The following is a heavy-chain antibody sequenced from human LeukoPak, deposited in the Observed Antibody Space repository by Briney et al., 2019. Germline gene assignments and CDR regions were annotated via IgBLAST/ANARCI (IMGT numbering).Heavy chain of an antibody. CDR1: GFTFSSYA. Sequence: GVLRLSCAASGFTFSSYAMSWVRQALGKGLEWVSAISDYGSSTYYADSVKGRFTISRDNSKNTLYVQMNSLRAEDTAVYYCAKHLSRYYYYGMDVWGQGTTVTVSS. CDR3: AKHLSRYYYYGMDV. J-gene: IGHJ6*02. V-gene: IGHV3-23*01. CDR2: ISDYGSST.